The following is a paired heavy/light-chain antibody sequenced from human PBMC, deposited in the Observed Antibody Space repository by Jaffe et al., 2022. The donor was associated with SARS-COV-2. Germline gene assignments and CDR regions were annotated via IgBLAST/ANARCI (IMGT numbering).Heavy chain of an antibody. D-gene: IGHD6-19*01. J-gene: IGHJ4*01. Sequence: QVHLVQSGAEVKKPGSSVKVSCRTSGGNFTNYGITWVRQAPGQGLEWMGRIIPFVDVSNYAQRFQGRLTITTDKSTTTAYMELSSLTSEDTAVYYCATGLWPRVAGPMDYYFDSWGQGVLVTVSS. CDR3: ATGLWPRVAGPMDYYFDS. CDR1: GGNFTNYG. CDR2: IIPFVDVS. V-gene: IGHV1-69*04.
Light chain of an antibody. CDR1: QSLLYSDRKTY. Sequence: DIVMTQTPLSLSVTPGQPASISCKSSQSLLYSDRKTYLSWYLQRPGQPPQLLIYEVSNRFSGVPDRFSGSGSGTHFTLKITRVEAEDVGVYYCMQSIQPPLTFGGGTRVEIK. V-gene: IGKV2D-29*01. CDR3: MQSIQPPLT. CDR2: EVS. J-gene: IGKJ4*01.